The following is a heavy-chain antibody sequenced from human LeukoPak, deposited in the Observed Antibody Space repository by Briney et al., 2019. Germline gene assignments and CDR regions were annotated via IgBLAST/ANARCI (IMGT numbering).Heavy chain of an antibody. CDR3: ARSSSYGDYDY. CDR2: IYPGGSDT. CDR1: GYSFTSYW. J-gene: IGHJ4*02. V-gene: IGHV5-51*01. Sequence: GESLKISCKGSGYSFTSYWIGWVRQMPGKGLEGMGTIYPGGSDTRYSPSFQGQVTIQADKSISNAYLQWRRLKASDTAMYYCARSSSYGDYDYWGQGTLVTVSS. D-gene: IGHD4-17*01.